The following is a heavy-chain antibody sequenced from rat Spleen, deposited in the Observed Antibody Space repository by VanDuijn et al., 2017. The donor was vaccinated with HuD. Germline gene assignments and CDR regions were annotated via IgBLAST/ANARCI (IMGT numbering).Heavy chain of an antibody. D-gene: IGHD1-9*01. CDR1: GFTFSNYG. CDR3: TKDQTYYGLFDC. Sequence: EVQLVESGGGLEQPGRSMKLSCAASGFTFSNYGMAWVCQAPTKGLEWVATISYDGSSTYYRDSVKGRFTISRDNAKSTLYLQMDSLRSEDTATYYCTKDQTYYGLFDCWGQGVMVTVSS. V-gene: IGHV5-29*01. J-gene: IGHJ2*01. CDR2: ISYDGSST.